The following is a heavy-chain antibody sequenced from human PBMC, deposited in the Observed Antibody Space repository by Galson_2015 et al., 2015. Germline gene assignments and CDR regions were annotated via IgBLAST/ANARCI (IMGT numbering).Heavy chain of an antibody. CDR1: GFTFSSYE. CDR2: ISSSGSTI. Sequence: SLRLSCAASGFTFSSYEMNWVRQAPGKGLEWVSYISSSGSTIYYADSVKGRFTISRDNAKNSLYLQMNSLRAEDTAVYYCARDALWFREKSYFDSWGQGTLVTVSS. D-gene: IGHD3-10*01. V-gene: IGHV3-48*03. J-gene: IGHJ4*02. CDR3: ARDALWFREKSYFDS.